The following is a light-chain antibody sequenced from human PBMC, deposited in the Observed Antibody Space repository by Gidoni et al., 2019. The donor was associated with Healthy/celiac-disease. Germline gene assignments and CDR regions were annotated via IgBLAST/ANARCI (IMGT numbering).Light chain of an antibody. CDR1: QSVSSY. CDR3: QQRSNWPLYT. V-gene: IGKV3-11*01. Sequence: DIVLTQSPATMSLSPGERATLSCRAIQSVSSYLAWYQQKPGQAPRLLSYDASNRATGIQARFSGSWSGTDFTLTISSLEPEDFAVYYCQQRSNWPLYTFGQGTKLEIK. CDR2: DAS. J-gene: IGKJ2*01.